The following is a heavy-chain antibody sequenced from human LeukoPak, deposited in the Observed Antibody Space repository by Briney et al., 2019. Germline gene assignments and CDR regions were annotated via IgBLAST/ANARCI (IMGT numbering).Heavy chain of an antibody. CDR2: IYYSGRT. D-gene: IGHD2-2*01. V-gene: IGHV4-59*01. Sequence: SETLSLTCSVSSGSISSYYWSWIRQPPGKGLEWIGYIYYSGRTSYNPSLKSRVTISVDTSKNHFSLTLSSVTAADTAVYYCARDKGGYCSSTSCYSGWFDPWGQGTLVTVSS. J-gene: IGHJ5*02. CDR1: SGSISSYY. CDR3: ARDKGGYCSSTSCYSGWFDP.